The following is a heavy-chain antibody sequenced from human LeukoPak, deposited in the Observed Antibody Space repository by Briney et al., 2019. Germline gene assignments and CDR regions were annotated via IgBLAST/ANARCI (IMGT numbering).Heavy chain of an antibody. V-gene: IGHV3-23*01. D-gene: IGHD3-10*01. J-gene: IGHJ4*02. Sequence: TGGSLRLSCAASGFTFSSYAMSGVRQAPGKGLEWVSAISGSGGSTYYADSVKGRFTISRDNSKNTLYLQMNSLRAEDTAVYYCAKDRTAGRPCDYWGQGTLVTVSS. CDR2: ISGSGGST. CDR3: AKDRTAGRPCDY. CDR1: GFTFSSYA.